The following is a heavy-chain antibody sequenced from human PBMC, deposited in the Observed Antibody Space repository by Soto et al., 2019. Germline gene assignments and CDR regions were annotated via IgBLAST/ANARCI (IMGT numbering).Heavy chain of an antibody. J-gene: IGHJ3*02. CDR1: GFTFTSSA. CDR2: NVVGSGNT. CDR3: AASAVSDAFDI. Sequence: VKVSCRASGFTFTSSAMQWVRQARGQRLEWKGWNVVGSGNTKYAQKFQERFTITRDLSTSTAYLELSSLISEDTAVYYCAASAVSDAFDIWGQGTMVTVSS. V-gene: IGHV1-58*02.